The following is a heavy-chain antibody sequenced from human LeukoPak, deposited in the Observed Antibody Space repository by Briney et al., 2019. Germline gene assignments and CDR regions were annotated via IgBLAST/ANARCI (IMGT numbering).Heavy chain of an antibody. CDR3: ARVTSDDYDILTGYYRRSNWFDP. Sequence: SETLSLTCTVSGGSSSSSSYYWGWIRQPPGKGLEWIGSIYYSGSTYYNPSLKSRVTISVDTSKNQFSLKLSSVTAADTAVDYCARVTSDDYDILTGYYRRSNWFDPWGQGTLVTVSS. J-gene: IGHJ5*02. D-gene: IGHD3-9*01. CDR2: IYYSGST. CDR1: GGSSSSSSYY. V-gene: IGHV4-39*07.